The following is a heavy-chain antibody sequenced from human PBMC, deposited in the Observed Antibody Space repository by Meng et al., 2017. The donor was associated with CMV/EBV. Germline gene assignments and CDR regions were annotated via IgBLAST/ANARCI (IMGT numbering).Heavy chain of an antibody. CDR1: GFPLSTIGVG. J-gene: IGHJ4*02. CDR2: IYWDDDK. D-gene: IGHD3-22*01. Sequence: QLTLKESGPTLVKPHHTLTLTWTFSGFPLSTIGVGVGWIRQPPGKALEWLALIYWDDDKRYSPSLKSRLTITKDTSKNQVVLTMTNMDPVDTATYYCARLYDSSGYYLGYFDYWGQGTLVTVSS. CDR3: ARLYDSSGYYLGYFDY. V-gene: IGHV2-5*02.